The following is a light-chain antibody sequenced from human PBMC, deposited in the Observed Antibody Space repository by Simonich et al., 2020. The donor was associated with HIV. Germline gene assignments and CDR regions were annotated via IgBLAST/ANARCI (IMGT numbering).Light chain of an antibody. J-gene: IGLJ2*01. CDR1: SSDIGGYNY. Sequence: QSALTQPASVSGSPGQSLTISCTGTSSDIGGYNYVSWYQQPPGKAPQLMIYDVRNRPSGFSNRFSGSKSGNTASLTISGLRAEDEADYYCSSYAGSNTVVFGGGTKLTVL. CDR2: DVR. CDR3: SSYAGSNTVV. V-gene: IGLV2-14*01.